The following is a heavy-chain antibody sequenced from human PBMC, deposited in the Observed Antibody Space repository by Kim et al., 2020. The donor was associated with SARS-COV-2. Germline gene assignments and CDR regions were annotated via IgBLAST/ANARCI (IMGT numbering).Heavy chain of an antibody. J-gene: IGHJ4*02. CDR3: ARDGKGLYYFDY. Sequence: YYADSVKGRFTISRDNAKNSLYLQMNSLRAEDTAVYYCARDGKGLYYFDYWGQGTLVTVSS. D-gene: IGHD1-1*01. V-gene: IGHV3-11*04.